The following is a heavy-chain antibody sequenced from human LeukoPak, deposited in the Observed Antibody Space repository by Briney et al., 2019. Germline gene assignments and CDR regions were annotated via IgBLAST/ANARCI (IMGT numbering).Heavy chain of an antibody. V-gene: IGHV3-21*01. CDR2: ISSSGSHI. Sequence: PGGSLRLSCAASGFTFSSYSMNWVRQAPGKGLEWVSSISSSGSHIYYADSVKGRFTISRDNAKNSLYLQMNSLRAEDTAVYYCARLTFGGVIGFDYWGQGTLVTVSS. D-gene: IGHD3-16*02. CDR1: GFTFSSYS. CDR3: ARLTFGGVIGFDY. J-gene: IGHJ4*02.